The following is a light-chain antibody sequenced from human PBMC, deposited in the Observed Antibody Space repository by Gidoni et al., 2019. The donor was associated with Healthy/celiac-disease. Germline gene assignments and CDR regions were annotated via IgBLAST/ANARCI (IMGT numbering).Light chain of an antibody. CDR1: KLGDKF. CDR3: QAWDSSVV. Sequence: SYELTQPPSVSVSPGQTASITCSGDKLGDKFACWYQQKPGQSPVLVIYQDSKRPSGTPVRFSGSNSGNTATLTISGTQAMDEADYNSQAWDSSVVFGGGTKLTVL. CDR2: QDS. V-gene: IGLV3-1*01. J-gene: IGLJ2*01.